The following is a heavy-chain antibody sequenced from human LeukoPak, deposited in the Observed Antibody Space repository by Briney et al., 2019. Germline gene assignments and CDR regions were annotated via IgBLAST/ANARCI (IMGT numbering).Heavy chain of an antibody. CDR3: ARASRLLDY. Sequence: PGGSLRLSCAASGFTFSSYWMSWVRQAPGKGLEWVANINEVGSGKNYADSVKGRFTISRDNAYNSLYLQMNSLRAEDTAVYYCARASRLLDYWGQGTLVTVSS. CDR1: GFTFSSYW. J-gene: IGHJ4*02. CDR2: INEVGSGK. D-gene: IGHD6-25*01. V-gene: IGHV3-7*01.